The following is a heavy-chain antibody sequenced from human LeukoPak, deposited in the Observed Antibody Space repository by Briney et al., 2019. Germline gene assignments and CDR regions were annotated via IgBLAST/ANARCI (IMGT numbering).Heavy chain of an antibody. J-gene: IGHJ4*02. CDR3: ARAHYYDSSGLDF. CDR1: GFAFSSYW. CDR2: IRQDGNDK. D-gene: IGHD3-22*01. V-gene: IGHV3-7*01. Sequence: GGSLRLSCAASGFAFSSYWMSWVRQAPGKGLEWVANIRQDGNDKQYVDSVKGRFTISRDNAKNSLYLQMNSLRAEDTAVYYCARAHYYDSSGLDFWGQGTLVTVSS.